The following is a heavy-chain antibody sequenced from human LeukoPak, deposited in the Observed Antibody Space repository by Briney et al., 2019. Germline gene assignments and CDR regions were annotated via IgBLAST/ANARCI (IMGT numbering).Heavy chain of an antibody. D-gene: IGHD4-17*01. Sequence: GASVKVSRKASGYTFSDHYMQWVRQAPGQGFEWLGWINPNSGDTSYARKFRGRVTMTRDMSLSTAYMELSRLTFDDTAVYYCARGALDPETMTNYFEYWAQGTLVTVSS. CDR2: INPNSGDT. CDR3: ARGALDPETMTNYFEY. CDR1: GYTFSDHY. J-gene: IGHJ4*02. V-gene: IGHV1-2*02.